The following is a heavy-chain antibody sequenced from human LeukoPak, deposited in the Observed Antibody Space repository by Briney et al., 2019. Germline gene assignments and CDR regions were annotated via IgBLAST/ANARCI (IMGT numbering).Heavy chain of an antibody. CDR3: ARHWGNGDPPPPEFEY. V-gene: IGHV4-59*08. J-gene: IGHJ4*02. Sequence: PSETLSLTCSVSGGSISINYWSWIRQPPGKGLEWIEYIYYSGNTNYNPSLKSRVAMSVDTSKNQLSLKLTSVTAADTAIYYCARHWGNGDPPPPEFEYWGQGTLVTVSS. D-gene: IGHD3-16*01. CDR1: GGSISINY. CDR2: IYYSGNT.